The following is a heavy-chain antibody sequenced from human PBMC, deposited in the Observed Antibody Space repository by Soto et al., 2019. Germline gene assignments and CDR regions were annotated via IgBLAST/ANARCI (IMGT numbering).Heavy chain of an antibody. Sequence: EVQLLESGGDLIQPGGSLRLSCAASGFTFSRYAMSWVRQAPGKGLEWVSGISGVGGSKYYADALKGRFTISRDNSKTTLYLQMNSLIAEDTAIYYCAKDVARITIFAAGDAFDIWGQGTMVTVFS. D-gene: IGHD3-3*01. CDR2: ISGVGGSK. CDR3: AKDVARITIFAAGDAFDI. V-gene: IGHV3-23*01. J-gene: IGHJ3*02. CDR1: GFTFSRYA.